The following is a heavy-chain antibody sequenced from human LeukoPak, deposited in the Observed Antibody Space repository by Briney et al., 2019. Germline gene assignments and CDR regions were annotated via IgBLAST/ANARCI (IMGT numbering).Heavy chain of an antibody. CDR2: ISGSGGST. J-gene: IGHJ4*02. CDR3: AKDLYDSYGSRYDY. Sequence: PGGSLRLSCAASGFTFSSYAMSWVRQAPGKGLEWVSVISGSGGSTYYADSVKGRFTISRDNSKNTLYLQMNSLRAEDTAVYYCAKDLYDSYGSRYDYWGQGTLVTVSS. D-gene: IGHD5-18*01. CDR1: GFTFSSYA. V-gene: IGHV3-23*01.